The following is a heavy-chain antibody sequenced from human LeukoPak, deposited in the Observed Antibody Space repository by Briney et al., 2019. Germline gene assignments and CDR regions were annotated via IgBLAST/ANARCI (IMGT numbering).Heavy chain of an antibody. V-gene: IGHV3-23*01. CDR3: AKHLRIGYCRSTSCPWVLSFDY. CDR2: ISGSGGST. Sequence: GGSLRLSCAASGFTFSSYAMSWVRQAPGKGLEWVSAISGSGGSTYYADSVKGRFTISRDNSKNTLYLQMNSLRAEDTAVYYCAKHLRIGYCRSTSCPWVLSFDYWGQGTLVTVSS. D-gene: IGHD2-2*01. CDR1: GFTFSSYA. J-gene: IGHJ4*02.